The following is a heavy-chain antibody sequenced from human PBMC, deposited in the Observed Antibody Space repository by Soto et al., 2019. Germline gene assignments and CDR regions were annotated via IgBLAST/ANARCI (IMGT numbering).Heavy chain of an antibody. J-gene: IGHJ3*02. D-gene: IGHD2-15*01. CDR2: ISNRGDT. CDR3: AREPGYCRGGSCSITGDAFDI. V-gene: IGHV3-66*01. Sequence: EVQLVESGGGLVQPGGSLRLSCTASGFIVSDTYMNWVRQAPGKGLEWVSVISNRGDTHYADSVRGRFSLSRDIADNTLHLQMNNLRVEDTAVYYCAREPGYCRGGSCSITGDAFDIWGQGTMGTVSS. CDR1: GFIVSDTY.